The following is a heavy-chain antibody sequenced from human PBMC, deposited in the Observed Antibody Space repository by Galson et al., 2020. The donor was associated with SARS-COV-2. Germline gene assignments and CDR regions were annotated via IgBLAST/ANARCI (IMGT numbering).Heavy chain of an antibody. CDR3: ARAARIYYDFWSGYSDDAFDI. CDR2: ISNSSSYI. V-gene: IGHV3-21*01. CDR1: GFTFSSYS. J-gene: IGHJ3*02. Sequence: NSGGSLRLSCAASGFTFSSYSMNWVRQAPGKGLEWVSSISNSSSYIYYADSVKGRFTISRDNAKNSLYLQMNSLRAEDTAVYYCARAARIYYDFWSGYSDDAFDIWGEGTMVTVSS. D-gene: IGHD3-3*01.